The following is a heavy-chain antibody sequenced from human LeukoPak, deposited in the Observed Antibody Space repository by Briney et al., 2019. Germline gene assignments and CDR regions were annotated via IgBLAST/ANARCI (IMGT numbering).Heavy chain of an antibody. CDR2: INHSGST. CDR1: GGSFSGYY. D-gene: IGHD3-16*02. Sequence: PSETLSLTCAVYGGSFSGYYWSWIRQPPGKGLEWIGEINHSGSTNYNPSLKSRVTISVDTSKNQFSLKLSSVTAADTAVYYCARSGDYVWGSYRAPYEVWFDPWGQGTLVTVSS. J-gene: IGHJ5*02. CDR3: ARSGDYVWGSYRAPYEVWFDP. V-gene: IGHV4-34*01.